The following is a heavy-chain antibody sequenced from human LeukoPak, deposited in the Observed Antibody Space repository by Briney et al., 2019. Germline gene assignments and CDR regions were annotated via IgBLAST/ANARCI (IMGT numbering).Heavy chain of an antibody. Sequence: ASVKVSCKASGYTFTSYDINWVRQATGQGLEWMGWMNPNSGNTGYAQKFQGRVTITRNTSISTAYMELSSLRSEDTAVYYCARGYGFLEWSTRRFDPWGQGTLVTVSS. CDR2: MNPNSGNT. CDR3: ARGYGFLEWSTRRFDP. D-gene: IGHD3-3*01. J-gene: IGHJ5*02. V-gene: IGHV1-8*03. CDR1: GYTFTSYD.